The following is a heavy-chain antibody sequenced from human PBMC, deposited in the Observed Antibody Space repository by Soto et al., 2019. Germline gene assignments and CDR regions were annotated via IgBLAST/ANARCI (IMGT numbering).Heavy chain of an antibody. D-gene: IGHD3-10*01. Sequence: ASVKVSGKASGGTFSSYAISWVRQAPGQGLEWMGGIIPIFGTANYAQKFQGRVTITADKSTSTAYMELSSLRSEDTAVYYCAREVPQFALGMDVWGQGTTVTVSS. CDR2: IIPIFGTA. CDR1: GGTFSSYA. V-gene: IGHV1-69*06. J-gene: IGHJ6*02. CDR3: AREVPQFALGMDV.